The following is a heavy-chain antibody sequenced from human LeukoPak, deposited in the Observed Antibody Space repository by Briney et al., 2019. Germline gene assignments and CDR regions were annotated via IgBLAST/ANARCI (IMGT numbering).Heavy chain of an antibody. CDR1: GYTFTDYA. Sequence: ASVKVSCKASGYTFTDYAIHWVRQDPGQSLEWMGWINGGNGNTKYSQKFQARVTITRDTSANTAYMELSSLGSEDTTIYYCARVISDCTNFNCFKVYFDYWGQGTPVTVSS. CDR3: ARVISDCTNFNCFKVYFDY. CDR2: INGGNGNT. V-gene: IGHV1-3*01. J-gene: IGHJ4*01. D-gene: IGHD2-8*01.